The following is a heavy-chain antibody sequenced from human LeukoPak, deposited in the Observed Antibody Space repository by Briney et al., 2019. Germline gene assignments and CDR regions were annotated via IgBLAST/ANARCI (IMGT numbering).Heavy chain of an antibody. CDR2: ITSEGSST. CDR3: ARDKSYGDSEDY. J-gene: IGHJ4*02. V-gene: IGHV3-74*01. D-gene: IGHD4-17*01. Sequence: GGSLRLSCAASGFTFSSYWMHWVRQVPGKGLVWVSRITSEGSSTSYADSVKGRFTISRDNAKNSLYLQMDSLRAEDTAVYYCARDKSYGDSEDYWGQGTLVTVSS. CDR1: GFTFSSYW.